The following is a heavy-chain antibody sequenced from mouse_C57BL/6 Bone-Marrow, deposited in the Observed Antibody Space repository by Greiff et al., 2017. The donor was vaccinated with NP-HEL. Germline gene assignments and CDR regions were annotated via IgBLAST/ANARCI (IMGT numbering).Heavy chain of an antibody. Sequence: VQLQQPGAELVMPGASVKLSCKASGYTFTSYWMHWVKQRPGQGLEWIGEIDPSDSYTNYNQKFKGKSTLTVDKSSSTAYMQLSSLTSEDSAVYYCASGGFYGSSYWGQGTLVTVSA. CDR3: ASGGFYGSSY. CDR2: IDPSDSYT. J-gene: IGHJ3*01. D-gene: IGHD1-1*01. CDR1: GYTFTSYW. V-gene: IGHV1-69*01.